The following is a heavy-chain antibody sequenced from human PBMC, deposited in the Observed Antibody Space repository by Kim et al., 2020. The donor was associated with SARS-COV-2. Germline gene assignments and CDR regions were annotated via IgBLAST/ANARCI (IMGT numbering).Heavy chain of an antibody. CDR3: ARDRVGGYYYYGMDV. CDR1: GGTFSSYA. Sequence: SVKVSCKASGGTFSSYAISWVRQAPGQGLEWMGGIIPIFGTANYAQKFQGRVTITADESTSTAYMELSSLRSEDMAVYYCARDRVGGYYYYGMDVWGQGTTVTVSS. CDR2: IIPIFGTA. V-gene: IGHV1-69*13. J-gene: IGHJ6*02.